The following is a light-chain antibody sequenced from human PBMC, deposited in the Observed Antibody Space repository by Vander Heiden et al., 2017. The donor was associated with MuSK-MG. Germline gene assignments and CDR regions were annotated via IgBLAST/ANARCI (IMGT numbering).Light chain of an antibody. CDR1: SSVVGGYNY. CDR3: SSYTSSSTGGV. J-gene: IGLJ2*01. Sequence: QSALTQPASVSGSPGQSITIPCTCTSSVVGGYNYVSWYQQHPGNAPKLMIYEVSNRPSGVSNRFSGSKSGNTASLAISGLQAEDEADYYCSSYTSSSTGGVFGGGTKLTGL. CDR2: EVS. V-gene: IGLV2-14*01.